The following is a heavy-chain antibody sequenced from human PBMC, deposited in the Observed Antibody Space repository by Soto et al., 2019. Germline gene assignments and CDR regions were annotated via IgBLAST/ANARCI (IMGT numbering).Heavy chain of an antibody. CDR1: GGSINSYW. V-gene: IGHV4-4*07. D-gene: IGHD3-10*01. Sequence: PSETLSLTCSVSGGSINSYWWSWIRQPAGKGLEWIGRVYSTGTTDYSPSLNSRATMSVETSKNQFSLKLTSVTAADTAVYYCARDIGSYAYGEGYWGQGIQVTVYS. CDR2: VYSTGTT. CDR3: ARDIGSYAYGEGY. J-gene: IGHJ4*02.